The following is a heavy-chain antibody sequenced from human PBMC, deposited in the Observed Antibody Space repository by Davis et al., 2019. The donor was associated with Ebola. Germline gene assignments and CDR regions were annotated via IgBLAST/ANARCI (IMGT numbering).Heavy chain of an antibody. V-gene: IGHV3-30*04. D-gene: IGHD6-6*01. CDR2: ISYDGSNK. Sequence: GGSLRLSCAASGFTFSSYAMHWVRQAPGKGLEWVAVISYDGSNKYYADSVKGRFTISRDNSKNTLYLQMNSLRAEDTAVYYCAKDLEYSSSSALYYYYYGMDVWGQGTTVTVSS. J-gene: IGHJ6*02. CDR3: AKDLEYSSSSALYYYYYGMDV. CDR1: GFTFSSYA.